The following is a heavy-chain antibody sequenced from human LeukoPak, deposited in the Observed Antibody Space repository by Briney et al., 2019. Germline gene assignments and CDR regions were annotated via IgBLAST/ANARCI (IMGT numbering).Heavy chain of an antibody. V-gene: IGHV3-48*01. CDR2: ISSSSSTI. J-gene: IGHJ4*02. CDR3: ASGYYSGWYIPYY. D-gene: IGHD6-19*01. Sequence: PGGSLRLSCAASGFTFSSYSMNWVRQAPGKGLEWVSYISSSSSTIYYADSVKGRFTISRDNAKNSLYLQMNSLRAEDTAVYYCASGYYSGWYIPYYWGQGTLVTVSS. CDR1: GFTFSSYS.